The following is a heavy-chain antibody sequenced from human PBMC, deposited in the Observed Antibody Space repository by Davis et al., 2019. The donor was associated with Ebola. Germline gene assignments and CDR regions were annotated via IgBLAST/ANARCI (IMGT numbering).Heavy chain of an antibody. J-gene: IGHJ4*02. Sequence: SVKVSCKASGGTFSSYAISWVRQAPGQGLEWMGGIIPIFGTANYAQKFQGRVTITADKSTSTAYMELSSLRSEDTAVYYCARGAQGVIGGFYDYWGQGTLVTVSS. CDR2: IIPIFGTA. D-gene: IGHD3-10*01. CDR1: GGTFSSYA. CDR3: ARGAQGVIGGFYDY. V-gene: IGHV1-69*06.